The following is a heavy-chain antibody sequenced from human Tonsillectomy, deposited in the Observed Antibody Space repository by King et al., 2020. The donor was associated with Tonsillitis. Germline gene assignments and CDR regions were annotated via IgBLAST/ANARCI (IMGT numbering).Heavy chain of an antibody. CDR1: GGSISSSSYY. D-gene: IGHD3-3*01. V-gene: IGHV4-39*01. CDR3: ARHAKRFLEWFLTH. Sequence: LQLQESGPGLVKPSETLSLTCTVSGGSISSSSYYWGWIRQPPGKGLEWIGSIYYSGSTYYNPSLKSRVTISLDTSKNQFSLKLSSVTAADTAVYYCARHAKRFLEWFLTHWGQGTLVTVSS. J-gene: IGHJ4*02. CDR2: IYYSGST.